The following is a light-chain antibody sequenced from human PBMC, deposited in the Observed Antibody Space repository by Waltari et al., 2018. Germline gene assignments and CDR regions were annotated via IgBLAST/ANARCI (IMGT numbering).Light chain of an antibody. CDR2: GAS. Sequence: DLQMTKSPSSLSASVGEKVTITRRASPSISEYLNWYQQKPGKAPKPLIYGASSFPSGVPSRFSGSGSGTDFTLSITSLQPEDSATYYCQQSYTFGGGTKVEIK. V-gene: IGKV1-39*01. CDR1: PSISEY. CDR3: QQSYT. J-gene: IGKJ4*01.